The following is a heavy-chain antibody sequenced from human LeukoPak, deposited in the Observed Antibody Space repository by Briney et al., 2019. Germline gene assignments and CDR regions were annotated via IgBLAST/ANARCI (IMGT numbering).Heavy chain of an antibody. CDR2: IHYSGST. J-gene: IGHJ3*02. D-gene: IGHD2-21*01. Sequence: SSETLSLTCTVSGGSICSYYWSWIRQPPGKRLEWIGYIHYSGSTNYNPSLKSRVTTSVDTSKKQFSLKLRSVTAADTAVYYCARSVSWGLLVRDDAFDIWGQGTMVTVSS. CDR1: GGSICSYY. V-gene: IGHV4-59*08. CDR3: ARSVSWGLLVRDDAFDI.